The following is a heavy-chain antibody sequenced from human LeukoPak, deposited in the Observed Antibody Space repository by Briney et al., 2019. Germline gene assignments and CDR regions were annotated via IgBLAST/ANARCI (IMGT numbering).Heavy chain of an antibody. Sequence: ESGPTLVKPTQTLTLTCTFSGFSLSTSGVGVGWIRQPPGKALEWLALIYWDDDTRYRPSLKSRLTITKDTSKNPVVLTMTNMDPVDTATYYCAHSWAGTSIVGATNFDYWGQGTLVTVSS. CDR1: GFSLSTSGVG. CDR2: IYWDDDT. J-gene: IGHJ4*02. CDR3: AHSWAGTSIVGATNFDY. D-gene: IGHD1-26*01. V-gene: IGHV2-5*02.